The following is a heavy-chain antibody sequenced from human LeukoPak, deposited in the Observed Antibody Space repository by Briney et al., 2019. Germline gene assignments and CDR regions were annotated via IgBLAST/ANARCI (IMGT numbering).Heavy chain of an antibody. Sequence: ASVKVSCKASGYTFTGYYMHWVRQAPGQGLEWMGWINPNSGGTNYAQKFQGRVTMTRDMSTSTVYMELSSLRSEDTAVYYCARVAAQGTWYFDYWGQGTLVTVSS. D-gene: IGHD6-6*01. CDR1: GYTFTGYY. CDR3: ARVAAQGTWYFDY. V-gene: IGHV1-2*02. CDR2: INPNSGGT. J-gene: IGHJ4*02.